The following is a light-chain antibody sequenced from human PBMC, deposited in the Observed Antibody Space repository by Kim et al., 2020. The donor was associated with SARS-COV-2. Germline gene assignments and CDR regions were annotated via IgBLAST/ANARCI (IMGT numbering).Light chain of an antibody. CDR1: QDIRKY. Sequence: SASVGDRVTITCQASQDIRKYLSWYQKKPGKAPKLLIYDASNLETGVPSRFSGSGSGTDFTFTISSLQPEDIATYYCQQYGNLPLTFGGGTKVEIK. V-gene: IGKV1-33*01. J-gene: IGKJ4*01. CDR3: QQYGNLPLT. CDR2: DAS.